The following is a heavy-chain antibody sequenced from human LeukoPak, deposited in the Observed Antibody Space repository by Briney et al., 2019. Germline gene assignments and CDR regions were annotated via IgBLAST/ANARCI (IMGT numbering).Heavy chain of an antibody. CDR3: AKGESIAIDAFDI. D-gene: IGHD6-6*01. J-gene: IGHJ3*02. CDR2: ISASGRST. V-gene: IGHV3-23*01. CDR1: GFTVSSNY. Sequence: GGSLRLSCAASGFTVSSNYMSWVRQAPGKGLEWVSTISASGRSTYYADSVKGRFTISRDNSKNTLYLQMNSLRAEDTAVYYCAKGESIAIDAFDIWGQGTMVTVSS.